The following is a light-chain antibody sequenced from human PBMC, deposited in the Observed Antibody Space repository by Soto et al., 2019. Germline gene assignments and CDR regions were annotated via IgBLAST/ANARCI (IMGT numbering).Light chain of an antibody. CDR2: DDN. CDR1: SSNIGGNS. Sequence: QAVVTQPPSVSAAPGQKVTISCSGSSSNIGGNSVSWYQQLQGTAPKLLIYDDNKRPSGIPDRFSGSKSGTSATLGITGFQTGDEADYYCGSWDSSLSAYVFGTGTKLTVL. J-gene: IGLJ1*01. CDR3: GSWDSSLSAYV. V-gene: IGLV1-51*01.